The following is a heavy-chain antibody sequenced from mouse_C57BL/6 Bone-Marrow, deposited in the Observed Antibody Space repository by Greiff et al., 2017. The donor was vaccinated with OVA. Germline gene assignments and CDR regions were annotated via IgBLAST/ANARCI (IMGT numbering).Heavy chain of an antibody. CDR3: TRPGDGYYVAWFAY. D-gene: IGHD2-3*01. Sequence: EVQVVESGGGLVQPGGSMKLSCVASGFTFSNYWMNWVRQSPEKGLEWVAEIRNKANNHATYYAESVKGRFTISRDDSKSSVYLQMNSLRAEDTGIYYGTRPGDGYYVAWFAYWGQGTLVTVSA. CDR2: IRNKANNHAT. V-gene: IGHV6-6*01. CDR1: GFTFSNYW. J-gene: IGHJ3*01.